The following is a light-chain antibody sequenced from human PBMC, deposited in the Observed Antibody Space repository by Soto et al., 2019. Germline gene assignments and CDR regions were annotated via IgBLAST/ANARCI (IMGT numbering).Light chain of an antibody. CDR2: GAF. Sequence: EVGLTQSPATVSLSTGERATPSCRASPSVTNFLAWYQQKPGQAPRLLIYGAFNRATGIPARFSGSGSGTDFTLTISNLEPEDSAIYYCQQRNIWPPVTFGQGTRLEIK. J-gene: IGKJ5*01. CDR1: PSVTNF. V-gene: IGKV3-11*01. CDR3: QQRNIWPPVT.